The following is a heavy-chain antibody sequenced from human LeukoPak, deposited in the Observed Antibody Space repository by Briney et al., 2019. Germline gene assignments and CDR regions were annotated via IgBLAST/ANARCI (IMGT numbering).Heavy chain of an antibody. V-gene: IGHV3-74*01. D-gene: IGHD6-19*01. CDR1: GFPFSSDW. CDR3: AREFSASY. J-gene: IGHJ4*02. Sequence: GGSLRLSCAASGFPFSSDWMHWVRQAPGKGLVWVSRIKRGGSSISYADSVKGRFTISRDNSKNTLYLQMNSLRAEDTAVYYCAREFSASYWGQGTLVTVSS. CDR2: IKRGGSSI.